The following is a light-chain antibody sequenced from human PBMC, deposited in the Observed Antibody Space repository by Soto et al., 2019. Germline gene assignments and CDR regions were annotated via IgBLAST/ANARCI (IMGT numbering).Light chain of an antibody. Sequence: AIRMTQSPSSFSASTGDRVTITCRASQGISSYLAWYQQKPGKAPKLLIYAASTLQSGVPSRFSGSGSGTEFTLTFSCLQSEDFATYYCQQYYSYPQTFGQGTKVEIK. V-gene: IGKV1-8*01. CDR1: QGISSY. CDR2: AAS. J-gene: IGKJ1*01. CDR3: QQYYSYPQT.